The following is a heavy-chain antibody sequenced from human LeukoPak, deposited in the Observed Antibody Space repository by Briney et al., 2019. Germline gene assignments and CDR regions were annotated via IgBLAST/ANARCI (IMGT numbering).Heavy chain of an antibody. Sequence: KPSETLSLTCTVSGGSISTSSYYWGWIRQPPGKGLEWIGSIYHSRSTYYNASLKSRATISADTSKNQFSLKLSSVTAADTAVYYCARHSSSNWFDPWGQGTLVTVSS. D-gene: IGHD6-6*01. CDR3: ARHSSSNWFDP. CDR1: GGSISTSSYY. CDR2: IYHSRST. V-gene: IGHV4-39*01. J-gene: IGHJ5*02.